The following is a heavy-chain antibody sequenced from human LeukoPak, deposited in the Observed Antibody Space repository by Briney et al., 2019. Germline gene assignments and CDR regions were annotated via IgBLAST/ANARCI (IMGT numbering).Heavy chain of an antibody. Sequence: GGSLRLSCAASEFSVGSNYMTWVRQAPGKGLEWVSLIYSGGSTYYADSVKGRFTISRDNSKNTLYLQMNSLRAEDTAVYYCARLFRRGSETYYFDYWGQGTLVTVSS. CDR1: EFSVGSNY. CDR3: ARLFRRGSETYYFDY. D-gene: IGHD1-14*01. CDR2: IYSGGST. V-gene: IGHV3-66*04. J-gene: IGHJ4*02.